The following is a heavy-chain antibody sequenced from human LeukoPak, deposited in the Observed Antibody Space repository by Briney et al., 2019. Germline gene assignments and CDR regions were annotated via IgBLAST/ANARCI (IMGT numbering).Heavy chain of an antibody. CDR2: INYSGST. CDR3: ARGDNVLRFLEVDAFDI. J-gene: IGHJ3*02. D-gene: IGHD3-3*01. V-gene: IGHV4-34*01. Sequence: SETLSLTCVVYGGSFSSYYWSWIRQPPGKRLERIGEINYSGSTDYNPSLKSRVTISVDTSKNQFSLRLSSVTAADTAVYYCARGDNVLRFLEVDAFDIWGQGTMVTVCS. CDR1: GGSFSSYY.